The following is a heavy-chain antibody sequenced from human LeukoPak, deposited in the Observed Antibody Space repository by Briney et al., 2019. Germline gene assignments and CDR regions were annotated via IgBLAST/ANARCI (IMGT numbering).Heavy chain of an antibody. D-gene: IGHD3-22*01. CDR3: ARAPSEIGGYYPEYFRH. Sequence: QPGGSLRLSCAASGFTFSIYWMHWVRQAPGKGLLWVSRIKSDGSTNYADSVKGRFTISRDNAKNTLSLQMNSLRAEDTGVYYCARAPSEIGGYYPEYFRHWGQGTLVTVSS. CDR2: IKSDGST. CDR1: GFTFSIYW. V-gene: IGHV3-74*01. J-gene: IGHJ1*01.